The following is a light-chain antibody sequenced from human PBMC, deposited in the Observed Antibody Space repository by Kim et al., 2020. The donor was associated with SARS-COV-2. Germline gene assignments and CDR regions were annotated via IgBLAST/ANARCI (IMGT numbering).Light chain of an antibody. CDR1: SGYVGGYNF. CDR3: GSYASSGTYV. V-gene: IGLV2-14*03. J-gene: IGLJ1*01. CDR2: DVT. Sequence: GQSITISCTGTSGYVGGYNFVSWFQQHPGKAPKLIISDVTMRPSGVSNRFSGSKSGNTASLTISGLQAEDESDYYCGSYASSGTYVFGTGTKVTVL.